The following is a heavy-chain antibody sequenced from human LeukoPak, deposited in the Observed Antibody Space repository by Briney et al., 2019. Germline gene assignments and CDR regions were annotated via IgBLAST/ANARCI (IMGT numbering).Heavy chain of an antibody. V-gene: IGHV3-7*01. D-gene: IGHD6-13*01. CDR1: GFTFTDYW. Sequence: GGSLRLSCEVSGFTFTDYWMNWFRQAPVKGPEWVASIRQDGSEKTYVDSVKGRFTISRDNTKNSLSLQLNGLRAEDTAVYYCARDGTAAGLYFDLWGQGTLVTVSS. CDR3: ARDGTAAGLYFDL. J-gene: IGHJ4*01. CDR2: IRQDGSEK.